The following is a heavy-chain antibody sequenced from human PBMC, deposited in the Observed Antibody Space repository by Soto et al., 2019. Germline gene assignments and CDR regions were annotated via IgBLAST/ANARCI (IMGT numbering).Heavy chain of an antibody. V-gene: IGHV1-69*13. J-gene: IGHJ6*02. Sequence: SVQVSCEASRRTFSSYAISWVRQAPGQGLEWIRGITQTLCTAQYAQKFQDRVTTPAHEPTRTTDMELSSLRSEDTAVYYCARDRDRITIFGLVPLKYAMDVWGQGTTVTVSS. D-gene: IGHD3-3*01. CDR1: RRTFSSYA. CDR3: ARDRDRITIFGLVPLKYAMDV. CDR2: ITQTLCTA.